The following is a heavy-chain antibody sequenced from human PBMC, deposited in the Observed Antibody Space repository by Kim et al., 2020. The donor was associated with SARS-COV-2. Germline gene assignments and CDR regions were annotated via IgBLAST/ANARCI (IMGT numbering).Heavy chain of an antibody. D-gene: IGHD2-2*01. CDR3: AIVSSTSTSDY. Sequence: GGSLRLSCAASGFIFNTYGMHWVRQAPGKGLEWVAHIIYDGSDKYYADSVKGRFTISRDNPKNTLFLQMNSLRSEDTAIYYCAIVSSTSTSDYWGQGTLVAVSA. CDR2: IIYDGSDK. V-gene: IGHV3-30*03. CDR1: GFIFNTYG. J-gene: IGHJ4*02.